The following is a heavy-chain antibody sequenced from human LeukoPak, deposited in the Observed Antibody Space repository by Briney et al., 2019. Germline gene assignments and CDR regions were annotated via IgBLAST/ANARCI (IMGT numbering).Heavy chain of an antibody. J-gene: IGHJ5*02. V-gene: IGHV4-34*01. CDR1: GGSFSGYY. D-gene: IGHD2-2*01. CDR2: INHSGST. CDR3: ARCPLGYCSSTSCSEVRWFDP. Sequence: PSETLSLTCAVYGGSFSGYYWSWIRQPSGKGLEWIGEINHSGSTNYNPSLKSRVTISVDTSKNQFSLKLSSVTAADTAVYYCARCPLGYCSSTSCSEVRWFDPWGQGTLVTVSS.